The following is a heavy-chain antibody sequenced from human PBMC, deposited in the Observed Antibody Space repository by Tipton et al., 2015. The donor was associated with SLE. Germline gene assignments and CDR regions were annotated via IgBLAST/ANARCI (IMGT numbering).Heavy chain of an antibody. CDR2: INHSGST. J-gene: IGHJ4*02. CDR1: GGSFSGYH. V-gene: IGHV4-34*01. CDR3: ARHARYSYGYFDY. D-gene: IGHD5-18*01. Sequence: TLSLTCAVYGGSFSGYHWSWIRQPPGKGLEWIGEINHSGSTNYNPSLKSRVTISVDTSKNQFSLKLSSVTAADTAVYYCARHARYSYGYFDYWGQGTLVTVSS.